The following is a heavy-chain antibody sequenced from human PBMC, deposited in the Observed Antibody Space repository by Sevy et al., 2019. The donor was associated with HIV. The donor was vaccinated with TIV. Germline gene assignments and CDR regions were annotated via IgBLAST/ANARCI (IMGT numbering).Heavy chain of an antibody. CDR3: ARDGGGGTTNSGMDV. Sequence: ASVKVSCKASGYTFTGDYLHWVRQAPGQGLEWMGRVYPNSGGTNYARKFQGRVTMTRDTSISTAYMELSRLRFDDTVVYYCARDGGGGTTNSGMDVWGQGTTVTVSS. J-gene: IGHJ6*02. D-gene: IGHD1-7*01. CDR1: GYTFTGDY. CDR2: VYPNSGGT. V-gene: IGHV1-2*05.